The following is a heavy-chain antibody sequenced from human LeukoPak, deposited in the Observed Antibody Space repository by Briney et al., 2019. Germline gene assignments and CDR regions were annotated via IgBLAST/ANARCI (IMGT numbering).Heavy chain of an antibody. J-gene: IGHJ4*02. V-gene: IGHV3-7*01. CDR2: IKEDGTEK. Sequence: GGSLRLSCAASGFTFSSYAMTWVRQTPGKGLEWVANIKEDGTEKNLVDSVKGRFTISRDNTKNLLFLEMNNLRGDDTAIYYCVRESRPGGAMGLYHNLDYWGQGTLVSVSS. D-gene: IGHD1-1*01. CDR3: VRESRPGGAMGLYHNLDY. CDR1: GFTFSSYA.